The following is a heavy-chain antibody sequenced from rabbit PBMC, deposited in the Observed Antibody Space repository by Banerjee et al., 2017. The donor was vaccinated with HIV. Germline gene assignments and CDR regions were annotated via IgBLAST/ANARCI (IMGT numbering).Heavy chain of an antibody. Sequence: QEQLKEIGGGLVQPGGSLTLSCNASGFTISSYHTGWVRQAPGKGLEWIGCINTSSGNTVYASWAKGRFTISKTSSTTVTLQMTSLTAADTATYFCARDLAGVIGWNFNLWGPGTLVTVS. D-gene: IGHD4-1*01. V-gene: IGHV1S45*01. CDR2: INTSSGNT. J-gene: IGHJ4*01. CDR1: GFTISSYHT. CDR3: ARDLAGVIGWNFNL.